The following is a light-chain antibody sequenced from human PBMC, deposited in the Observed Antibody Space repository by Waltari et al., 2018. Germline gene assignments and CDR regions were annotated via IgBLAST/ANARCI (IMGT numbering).Light chain of an antibody. J-gene: IGKJ1*01. Sequence: DIVMTQSPDSLAVSLGERATINCKSSQSVLYRSNNYNYLAWYQQKPGQPPKLPIYWASTRESGVPDLFSGSGSGTDFTLTISSLQAEDVAVYYCQQYYSVPPTFGQGTKVEIK. CDR3: QQYYSVPPT. V-gene: IGKV4-1*01. CDR2: WAS. CDR1: QSVLYRSNNYNY.